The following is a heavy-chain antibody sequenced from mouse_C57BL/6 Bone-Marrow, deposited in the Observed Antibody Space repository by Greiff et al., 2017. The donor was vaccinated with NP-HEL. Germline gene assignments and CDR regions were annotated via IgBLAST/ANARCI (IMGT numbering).Heavy chain of an antibody. Sequence: EVKLVESGEGLVKPGGSLKLSCAASGFTFSSYAMSWVRQTPEKRLEWVAYISSGGDYIYYADTVKGRFTISRDNARNTLYLQMSSLKSEDTAMYYCTRDYDGSSYEWYFDVWGTGTTVTVSS. CDR3: TRDYDGSSYEWYFDV. CDR2: ISSGGDYI. V-gene: IGHV5-9-1*02. CDR1: GFTFSSYA. J-gene: IGHJ1*03. D-gene: IGHD1-1*01.